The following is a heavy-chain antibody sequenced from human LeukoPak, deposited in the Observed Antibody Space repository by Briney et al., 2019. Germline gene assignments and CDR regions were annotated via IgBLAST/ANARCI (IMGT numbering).Heavy chain of an antibody. CDR3: ARQQGYSGNNFDY. CDR2: IYYSGST. CDR1: GGSISSYY. J-gene: IGHJ4*02. V-gene: IGHV4-59*08. Sequence: SETLSLTCTVSGGSISSYYWSWIRQPPGKGLEWIGYIYYSGSTNYNPSLKSRVTISVDTSKNQFSLKLSPVTAADTAVYYCARQQGYSGNNFDYWGQGTLVTVSS. D-gene: IGHD1-26*01.